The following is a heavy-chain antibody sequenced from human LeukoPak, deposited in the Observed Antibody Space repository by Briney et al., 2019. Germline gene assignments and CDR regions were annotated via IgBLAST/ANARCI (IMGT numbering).Heavy chain of an antibody. CDR3: ARVSPLLYYYDSSGSSPFDY. CDR2: IYYTGTT. J-gene: IGHJ4*02. CDR1: GASMSSSSSYY. D-gene: IGHD3-22*01. Sequence: SETLSLTCTVSGASMSSSSSYYWGWIRQPPGKGLEWIATIYYTGTTYYNPSLKSRVTISVDTSKNQFSLKLSSVTAADTAVYYCARVSPLLYYYDSSGSSPFDYWGQGTLVTVSS. V-gene: IGHV4-39*07.